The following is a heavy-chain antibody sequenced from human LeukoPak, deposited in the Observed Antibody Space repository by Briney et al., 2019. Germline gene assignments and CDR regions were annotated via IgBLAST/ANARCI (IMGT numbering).Heavy chain of an antibody. V-gene: IGHV4-39*07. CDR2: IYYSGST. Sequence: SETLSLTCTVSGGSISSSSYYWGWIRQPPGKGLEWIGSIYYSGSTYYNPSLKSRVTISVDTSKNQFSLKLSSVTAADTAVYYCARARASGSYLRYFDYWGQGTLVTVSS. CDR1: GGSISSSSYY. J-gene: IGHJ4*02. CDR3: ARARASGSYLRYFDY. D-gene: IGHD1-26*01.